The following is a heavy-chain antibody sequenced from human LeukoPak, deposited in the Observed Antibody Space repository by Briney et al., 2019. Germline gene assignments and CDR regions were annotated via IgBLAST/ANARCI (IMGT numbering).Heavy chain of an antibody. CDR2: IYTSGST. J-gene: IGHJ4*02. V-gene: IGHV4-61*02. CDR1: GGSISSGSYY. Sequence: SQTLSLTCTVSGGSISSGSYYWSWIRQPAGKGLEWIGRIYTSGSTNYNPSLKSRVTISVDKSKNQFSLKLSSVTAADTAVYYCARVGSYGSGSYWGTDYWGQGTLVTVSS. CDR3: ARVGSYGSGSYWGTDY. D-gene: IGHD3-10*01.